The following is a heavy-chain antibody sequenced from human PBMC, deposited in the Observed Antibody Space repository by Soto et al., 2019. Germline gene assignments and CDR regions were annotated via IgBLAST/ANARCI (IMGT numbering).Heavy chain of an antibody. J-gene: IGHJ5*02. D-gene: IGHD1-26*01. V-gene: IGHV1-8*01. Sequence: SSVKVSCKASGYTFPSYDINWVRQATGQGLEWMGWMNPNSGNTGYAQKFPGRVPMTRNTSISTAYMELSSLRSEDTAVYYCARALSTWEDNWFDPWGQGTMVTVSS. CDR1: GYTFPSYD. CDR3: ARALSTWEDNWFDP. CDR2: MNPNSGNT.